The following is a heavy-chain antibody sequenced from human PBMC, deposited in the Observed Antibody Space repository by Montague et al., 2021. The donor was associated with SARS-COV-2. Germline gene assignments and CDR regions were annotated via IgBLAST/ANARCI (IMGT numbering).Heavy chain of an antibody. V-gene: IGHV3-43*01. D-gene: IGHD6-6*01. CDR1: GFSFDDYT. CDR3: VKAVHSSFSPIYFDD. J-gene: IGHJ4*02. Sequence: SLRLSCAGSGFSFDDYTLHWVRQVPGRGLEWLSLITWDGGETDYADSVKGRFTVSRDNYKNSLYLQMNGLIPEDTAFYYCVKAVHSSFSPIYFDDWGQGTLVTVSS. CDR2: ITWDGGET.